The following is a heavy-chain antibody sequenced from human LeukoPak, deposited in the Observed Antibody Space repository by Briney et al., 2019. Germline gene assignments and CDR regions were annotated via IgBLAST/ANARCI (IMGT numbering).Heavy chain of an antibody. D-gene: IGHD6-13*01. CDR3: ARLLSQQLAEFDY. V-gene: IGHV4-59*08. Sequence: SETLSLTCTVSGGSISSYYWSWIRQPPGKGLEWIGYIYYSGSTNYNPSLKSRVTISVDTSKNQFSLKLSSVTAADTAVYYCARLLSQQLAEFDYWGQGTLVTVSS. J-gene: IGHJ4*02. CDR2: IYYSGST. CDR1: GGSISSYY.